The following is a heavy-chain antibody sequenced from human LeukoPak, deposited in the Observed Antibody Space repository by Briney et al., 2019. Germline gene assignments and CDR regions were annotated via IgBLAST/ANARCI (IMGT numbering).Heavy chain of an antibody. CDR2: LGAYNGNT. CDR3: ARVSGIVVVTPALMDV. V-gene: IGHV1-18*01. J-gene: IGHJ6*03. Sequence: ASVKVSCKASGYTFTSYGISWVRQAAGQGLEGMGWLGAYNGNTNYAQKLQGRVTMTTDTSTSTAYMELRSLRSDDTAVYYCARVSGIVVVTPALMDVWGKGTTVTVSS. CDR1: GYTFTSYG. D-gene: IGHD2-21*02.